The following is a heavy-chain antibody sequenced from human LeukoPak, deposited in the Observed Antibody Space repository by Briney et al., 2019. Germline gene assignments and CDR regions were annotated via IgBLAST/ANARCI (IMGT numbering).Heavy chain of an antibody. J-gene: IGHJ4*02. CDR3: ARGRGWQLLWDGYYFDY. D-gene: IGHD2-15*01. CDR2: IYYSGST. CDR1: GGSISSGDYY. V-gene: IGHV4-30-4*01. Sequence: PSETLTLTCTVSGGSISSGDYYWGWIRQPPGMGLEWIGYIYYSGSTYYNPSLKSRVTISVDTSKNQFSLKLSSVTAADTAVYYCARGRGWQLLWDGYYFDYWGQGTLVTVSS.